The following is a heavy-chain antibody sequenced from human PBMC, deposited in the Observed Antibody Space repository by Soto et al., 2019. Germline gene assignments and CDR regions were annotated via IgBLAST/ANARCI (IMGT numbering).Heavy chain of an antibody. V-gene: IGHV3-7*01. CDR3: ARGRTIFGNYYYLDV. CDR1: GFTFGSYS. Sequence: PGGSLRLSCTGXGFTFGSYSMTWVRQAPGEGLEWLANINEDGSEKYYVDSVTGQFTFSRDNAKNSLYLEMNSLRAEDTAVYFCARGRTIFGNYYYLDVWGKGTTVTVSS. D-gene: IGHD3-3*01. CDR2: INEDGSEK. J-gene: IGHJ6*03.